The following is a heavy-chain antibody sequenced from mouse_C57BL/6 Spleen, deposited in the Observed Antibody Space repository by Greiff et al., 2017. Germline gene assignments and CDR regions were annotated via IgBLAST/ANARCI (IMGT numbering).Heavy chain of an antibody. CDR2: IDPSDSYT. J-gene: IGHJ4*01. CDR1: GYTFTSYW. V-gene: IGHV1-50*01. D-gene: IGHD1-1*01. CDR3: ASIYYGSSSYAMDY. Sequence: QVQLQQPGAELVKPGASVKLSCKASGYTFTSYWMQWVKQRPGQGLEWIGEIDPSDSYTNYNQKFKGKATLTVDTSSSTAYRQLSSLTSEDSAVYYCASIYYGSSSYAMDYWGQGTSVTVSS.